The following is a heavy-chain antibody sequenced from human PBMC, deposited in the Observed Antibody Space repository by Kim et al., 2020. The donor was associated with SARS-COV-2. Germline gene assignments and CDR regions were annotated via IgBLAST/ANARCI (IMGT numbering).Heavy chain of an antibody. V-gene: IGHV3-11*06. Sequence: GRFTISRDNAKNSLYLQMNSLRAEDTAVYYCARGRYFDWLLYSYYYGMDVWGQGTTVTVSS. D-gene: IGHD3-9*01. J-gene: IGHJ6*02. CDR3: ARGRYFDWLLYSYYYGMDV.